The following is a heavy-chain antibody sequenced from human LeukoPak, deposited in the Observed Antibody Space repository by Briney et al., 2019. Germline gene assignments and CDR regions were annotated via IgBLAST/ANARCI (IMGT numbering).Heavy chain of an antibody. V-gene: IGHV3-30*02. CDR1: GFTFSSYG. CDR2: IRYDGSNK. D-gene: IGHD6-13*01. Sequence: PGGSLRLSCAAPGFTFSSYGMHWVRQAPGKGLEWVAFIRYDGSNKYYADSMKGRFTISRDNSKNTLYLQMNSLRAEDTAVYYCAKVFRQQLPIGHYWGQGTLVTVSS. CDR3: AKVFRQQLPIGHY. J-gene: IGHJ4*02.